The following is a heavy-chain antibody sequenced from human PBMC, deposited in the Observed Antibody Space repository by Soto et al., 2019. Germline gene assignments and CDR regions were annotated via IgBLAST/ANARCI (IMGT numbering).Heavy chain of an antibody. D-gene: IGHD4-17*01. CDR2: INHSGST. CDR3: ASGTTVRPLNWFDP. Sequence: QVQLQQWGAGLLKPSETLSLTCAVYGGSFSGYYWSWIRQPPGKGLEWIGEINHSGSTNYNPSLMSRVTLSVDTPKSQFSRKLSSVTAADTAVDYCASGTTVRPLNWFDPWGQGTLVTVSS. CDR1: GGSFSGYY. J-gene: IGHJ5*02. V-gene: IGHV4-34*01.